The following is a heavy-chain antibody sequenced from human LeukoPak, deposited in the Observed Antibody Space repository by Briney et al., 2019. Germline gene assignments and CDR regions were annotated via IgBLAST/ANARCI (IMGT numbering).Heavy chain of an antibody. CDR1: GFTFSLYG. CDR2: ISYDGTNK. CDR3: AGSDTIGYTPREWDYWYFDL. J-gene: IGHJ2*01. D-gene: IGHD3-16*02. V-gene: IGHV3-30*03. Sequence: GGSLRLSCAPSGFTFSLYGMHWVRQAPGKGLEWVAFISYDGTNKYYADSVKGRFTVSRDNSKNTLYLQMNSLRPEDTAVYYCAGSDTIGYTPREWDYWYFDLWGRGTLVTVSS.